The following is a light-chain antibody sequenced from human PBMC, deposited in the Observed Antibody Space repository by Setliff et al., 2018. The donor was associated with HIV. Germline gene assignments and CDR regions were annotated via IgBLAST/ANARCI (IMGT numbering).Light chain of an antibody. Sequence: QSALTQPASVSGSPGQSITISCTGTSSDVESYNFVSWYQQHPGKAPKLMIYEVTKRPSGVSSRFFGSKSGNTASLTISGLQAEDEADYYCCSYAGSYAFVFGTGTKVTV. J-gene: IGLJ1*01. CDR1: SSDVESYNF. CDR3: CSYAGSYAFV. CDR2: EVT. V-gene: IGLV2-23*02.